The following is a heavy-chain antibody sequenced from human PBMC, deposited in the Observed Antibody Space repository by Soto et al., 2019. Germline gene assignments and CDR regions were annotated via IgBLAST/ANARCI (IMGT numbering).Heavy chain of an antibody. V-gene: IGHV3-48*02. J-gene: IGHJ4*02. D-gene: IGHD6-6*01. CDR3: ARGGAARPDY. CDR2: VSSSGSNI. CDR1: GFTFSNYG. Sequence: PGGSLRLSCAASGFTFSNYGMNWVRQAPGKGPEWVSYVSSSGSNINYANSVRGRFTISRDNAKNSLYLQMNSLRDEDTAIYYCARGGAARPDYWGQGTLVTVSS.